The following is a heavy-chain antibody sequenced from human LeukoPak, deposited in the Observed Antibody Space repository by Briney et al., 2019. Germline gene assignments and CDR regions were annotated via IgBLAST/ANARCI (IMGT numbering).Heavy chain of an antibody. CDR1: GGSISSYY. CDR3: ARVLVVAAPSNWFDP. CDR2: IYYSGST. D-gene: IGHD2-15*01. V-gene: IGHV4-59*01. J-gene: IGHJ5*02. Sequence: PSETLSLTCTVSGGSISSYYWSWIRQPPGKGLEWIGYIYYSGSTNYNPSLKSRVTISVDTSKNQFSLKLSSVTAADTAVYYCARVLVVAAPSNWFDPWGQGTLVTVSS.